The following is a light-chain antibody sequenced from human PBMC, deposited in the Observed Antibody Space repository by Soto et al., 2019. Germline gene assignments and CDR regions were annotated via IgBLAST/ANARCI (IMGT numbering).Light chain of an antibody. CDR2: DAS. CDR3: HQRQYWPPIT. CDR1: LSVSVY. J-gene: IGKJ5*01. Sequence: IVLTQSPATLTLSPVERATLSCRTSLSVSVYLDWYQQKPGQAPRLLISDASNRATGIPARFSGSGSGTDFTLTISSLEPEDFAVYYCHQRQYWPPITFCQGALLEIK. V-gene: IGKV3-11*01.